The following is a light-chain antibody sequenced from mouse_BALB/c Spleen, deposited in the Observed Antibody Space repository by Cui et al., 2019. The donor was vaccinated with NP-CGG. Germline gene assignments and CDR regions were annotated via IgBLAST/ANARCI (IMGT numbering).Light chain of an antibody. J-gene: IGLJ1*01. Sequence: AVVTPESALTTSPGETVTLTCRSNTGAVTGSNYANWVQEKPDHLFTGLIGGTNNRAPGVPARFSGSLIGDKAALTITGAQTEDEAIYFCALWYSNHWVFGGGTKLTVL. V-gene: IGLV1*01. CDR2: GTN. CDR3: ALWYSNHWV. CDR1: TGAVTGSNY.